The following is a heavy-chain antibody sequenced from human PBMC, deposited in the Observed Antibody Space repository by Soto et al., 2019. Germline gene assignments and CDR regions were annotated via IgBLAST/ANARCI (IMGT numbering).Heavy chain of an antibody. CDR3: ARIEGYYLTPTWAIDY. J-gene: IGHJ4*02. D-gene: IGHD3-10*01. CDR2: IFSNDEK. V-gene: IGHV2-26*01. Sequence: QVTLKESGPVLVKPTETLTLTCTVSGFSLSNARMGVSWIRHPPGKALEWLAHIFSNDEKSYSTALKSRLTIAKDTSKSQVVLNMTNMDPVDTATYYGARIEGYYLTPTWAIDYWGQGTLVTVSS. CDR1: GFSLSNARMG.